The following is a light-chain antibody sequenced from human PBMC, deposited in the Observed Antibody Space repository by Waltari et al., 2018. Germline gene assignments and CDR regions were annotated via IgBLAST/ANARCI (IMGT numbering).Light chain of an antibody. CDR3: QQYYSTPYT. Sequence: DIVMTQSPDSLAVSLGERTPINCKASQSVLYSSDNKNYLAWYRQKPGQPPNLLIYWASTRESGVPGRFSGSGSGTDFTLTISSLQAEDVAVYYCQQYYSTPYTFGQGTKLEIK. V-gene: IGKV4-1*01. CDR1: QSVLYSSDNKNY. J-gene: IGKJ2*01. CDR2: WAS.